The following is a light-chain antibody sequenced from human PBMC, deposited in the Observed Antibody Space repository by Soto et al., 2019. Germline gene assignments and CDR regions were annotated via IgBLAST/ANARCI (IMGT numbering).Light chain of an antibody. CDR2: ANS. CDR1: SSNIGSNY. J-gene: IGLJ2*01. CDR3: ATWDDSLRGVL. V-gene: IGLV1-47*01. Sequence: QSVLTQPPSASGTPGQRVTISCSGGSSNIGSNYAYWYRKLPGTAPKLVIYANSQRPSGVPDRFSGSKSGTSASRAISGLRSEDEADSYCATWDDSLRGVLFGGVTKLTVL.